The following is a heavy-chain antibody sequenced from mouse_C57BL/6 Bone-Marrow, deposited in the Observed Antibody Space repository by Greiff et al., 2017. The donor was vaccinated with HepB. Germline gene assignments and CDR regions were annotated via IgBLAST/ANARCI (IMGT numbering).Heavy chain of an antibody. CDR1: GYTFTSYW. Sequence: QVQLQQPGAELVKPGASVKVSCKASGYTFTSYWMHWVKQRPGQGLEWIGRIHPSDSDTNYNQKFKGKATLTVDKSSSTAYMQLSSLTSEDSAVYYCASGRGYYGNYGAYWGQGTRVTVSA. CDR2: IHPSDSDT. V-gene: IGHV1-74*01. J-gene: IGHJ3*01. D-gene: IGHD2-1*01. CDR3: ASGRGYYGNYGAY.